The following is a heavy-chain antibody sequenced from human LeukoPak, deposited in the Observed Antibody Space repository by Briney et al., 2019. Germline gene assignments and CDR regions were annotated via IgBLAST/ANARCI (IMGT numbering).Heavy chain of an antibody. CDR3: ARDSSSSWYPVTEYYYFDY. D-gene: IGHD6-13*01. CDR2: IIPIFGTA. J-gene: IGHJ4*02. V-gene: IGHV1-69*13. Sequence: SVKVSCKASGGTFSSYAISWVRQAPGQGLEWMGGIIPIFGTANYAQKFQGRVTITADESTSTAYMELSSPRSEDTAVYYCARDSSSSWYPVTEYYYFDYWGQGTLVTVSS. CDR1: GGTFSSYA.